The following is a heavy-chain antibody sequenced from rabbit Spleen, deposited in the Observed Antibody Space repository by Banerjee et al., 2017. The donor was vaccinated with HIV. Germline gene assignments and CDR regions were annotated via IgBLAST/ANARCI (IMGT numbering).Heavy chain of an antibody. Sequence: QLEETGGGLVQPGGSLKLSCKASGFDFSGDYMSWVRQAPGKGLEWIGCVYIIGGTTDYASWVDGRFSISSNNDQNTLDLQLNSLTAADTATYYCARAHDTVDDVGDFARLDLWGPGTLVTVS. CDR1: GFDFSGDY. CDR2: VYIIGGTT. CDR3: ARAHDTVDDVGDFARLDL. V-gene: IGHV1S7*01. D-gene: IGHD2-1*01. J-gene: IGHJ3*01.